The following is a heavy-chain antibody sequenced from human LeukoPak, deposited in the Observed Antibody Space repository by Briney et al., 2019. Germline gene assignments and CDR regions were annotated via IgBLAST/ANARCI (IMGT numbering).Heavy chain of an antibody. CDR1: GYTFTSYD. V-gene: IGHV1-8*01. CDR2: MNPNSGNT. CDR3: ARTGLDCTNGVCYPLLHFDY. J-gene: IGHJ4*02. Sequence: GASVKVSCKASGYTFTSYDINWVRQATGQELEWMGWMNPNSGNTGYAQKFQGRVAMTRNTSISTAYMELSSLRSEDTAVYYCARTGLDCTNGVCYPLLHFDYWGQGTLVTVSS. D-gene: IGHD2-8*01.